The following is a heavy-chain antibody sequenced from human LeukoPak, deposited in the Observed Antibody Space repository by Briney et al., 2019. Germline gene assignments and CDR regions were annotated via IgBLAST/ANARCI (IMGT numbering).Heavy chain of an antibody. Sequence: PSGTLSLTCTVSGGSISSSSYYWGWIRQPPGKGLEWIGSIYYSGSTYYNPSLKSRVTISVDTSKNQFSLKLSSVTAADTAVYYCARLVRSGYFFDNWGQGTLVTVSS. D-gene: IGHD3-22*01. V-gene: IGHV4-39*01. J-gene: IGHJ4*02. CDR3: ARLVRSGYFFDN. CDR1: GGSISSSSYY. CDR2: IYYSGST.